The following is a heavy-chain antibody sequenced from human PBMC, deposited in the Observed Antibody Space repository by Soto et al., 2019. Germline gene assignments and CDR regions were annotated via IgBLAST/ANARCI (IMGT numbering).Heavy chain of an antibody. V-gene: IGHV4-30-2*01. CDR1: GGSLRSKKEY. Sequence: AEPLSGNGTISGGSLRSKKEYWGWIRQPPGKGLEWIGYIYHSGSTYYNPSLKSRVTISVDRSKNQFSLKLSSVTAADTAVYYCARNRDGYPSDYWGQGTLVTVS. D-gene: IGHD5-12*01. J-gene: IGHJ4*02. CDR3: ARNRDGYPSDY. CDR2: IYHSGST.